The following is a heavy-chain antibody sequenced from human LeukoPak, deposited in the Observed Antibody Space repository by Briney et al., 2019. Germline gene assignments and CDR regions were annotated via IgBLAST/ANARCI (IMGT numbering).Heavy chain of an antibody. CDR1: GYSFTGYD. V-gene: IGHV1-8*01. J-gene: IGHJ5*02. CDR2: MNPTNGDT. CDR3: AASAPAEIAVATT. Sequence: EASVKVSCKASGYSFTGYDVNWVRQATGQGLEWMGWMNPTNGDTGYAQKLQGRLTMTRSTSIKTAYMDLSSLTSEDTAVYYCAASAPAEIAVATTWGQGTLVTVSS. D-gene: IGHD6-19*01.